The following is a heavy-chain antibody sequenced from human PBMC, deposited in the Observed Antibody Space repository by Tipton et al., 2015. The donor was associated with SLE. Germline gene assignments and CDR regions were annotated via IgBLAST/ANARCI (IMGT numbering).Heavy chain of an antibody. CDR2: IIPIFGTA. Sequence: QSGAEVKKPGSSVKVSCKASGGTFSSYAISWVRQAPGQGLEWMGGIIPIFGTANYAQKFQGRVTITADKSTRTAYMELSSLRSEDTAVYYCARVGAQWLVPAFDIWGQGTMVTVSS. D-gene: IGHD6-19*01. J-gene: IGHJ3*02. CDR3: ARVGAQWLVPAFDI. V-gene: IGHV1-69*06. CDR1: GGTFSSYA.